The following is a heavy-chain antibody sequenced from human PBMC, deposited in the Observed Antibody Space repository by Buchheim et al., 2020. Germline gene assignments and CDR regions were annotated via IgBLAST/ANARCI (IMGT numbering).Heavy chain of an antibody. V-gene: IGHV1-46*01. J-gene: IGHJ5*02. CDR2: INPSGGTT. CDR3: ARGVRGDGVGATPLDWFDP. D-gene: IGHD1-26*01. CDR1: GYTLTSYF. Sequence: QVQLLQSGAEVRKPGTSVKVSCKASGYTLTSYFMHWVQQAPGQGLQWMGVINPSGGTTRYAQKFQGRVTLTRDRSPSTVYMELNNLRSEDTAVYYCARGVRGDGVGATPLDWFDPWGLGTL.